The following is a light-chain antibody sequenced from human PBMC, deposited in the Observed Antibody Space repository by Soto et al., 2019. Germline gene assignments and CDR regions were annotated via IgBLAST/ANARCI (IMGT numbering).Light chain of an antibody. V-gene: IGLV2-14*01. CDR1: GNDIGAYDY. Sequence: QSALTQPTSVSGSPGQSIAIPCTGNGNDIGAYDYVSWYQQHPGKAPRLLIHGVRNRPPGISSRFSGFKSGLTASLTISGLQAEDEADYYCSSYTSKSSLIFGGGTKVTVL. CDR2: GVR. J-gene: IGLJ2*01. CDR3: SSYTSKSSLI.